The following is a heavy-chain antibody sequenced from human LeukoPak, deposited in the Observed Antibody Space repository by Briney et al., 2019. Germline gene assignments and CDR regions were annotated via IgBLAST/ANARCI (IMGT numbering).Heavy chain of an antibody. CDR3: ARHADYYDSSGYFDY. D-gene: IGHD3-22*01. CDR2: IYSGGST. Sequence: GGSLRLPCAASGFTFSSSAMSWVRQVPGKGLEWVSVIYSGGSTYYADSVKGRFTISRDNSKNTLYLQMNSLRAEDTAVYYCARHADYYDSSGYFDYWGQGTLVTVSS. J-gene: IGHJ4*02. CDR1: GFTFSSSA. V-gene: IGHV3-66*04.